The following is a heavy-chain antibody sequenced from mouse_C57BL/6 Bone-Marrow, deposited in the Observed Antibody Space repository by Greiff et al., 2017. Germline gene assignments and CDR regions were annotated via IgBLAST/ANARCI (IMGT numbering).Heavy chain of an antibody. J-gene: IGHJ1*03. V-gene: IGHV1-55*01. D-gene: IGHD1-1*01. Sequence: QVQLQQPGAELVKPGASVKMSCKASGYTFTSYWITWVKQRPGQGLEWIGDIYPGSGSTNYNEKFKRKATLTVDTSSSTAYMQLRSLTSEDSAVYYCARRGYYYGSSYGYFDVWGTGTTVTVSS. CDR2: IYPGSGST. CDR3: ARRGYYYGSSYGYFDV. CDR1: GYTFTSYW.